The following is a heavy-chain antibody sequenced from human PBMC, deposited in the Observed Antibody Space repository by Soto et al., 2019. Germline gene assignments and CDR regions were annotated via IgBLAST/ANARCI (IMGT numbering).Heavy chain of an antibody. D-gene: IGHD2-2*01. J-gene: IGHJ3*02. Sequence: SETLSLTCTVSGGSISSYYWSWIRQPPGKGLEWIGYIYYSGSTNYNPSLKSRVTISLDTSKNQFSLKLSSVTAADTAVYYCARDFTRVPPGYCSSTSCYGDDAFDIWGQGTMVTVSS. CDR1: GGSISSYY. CDR2: IYYSGST. V-gene: IGHV4-59*01. CDR3: ARDFTRVPPGYCSSTSCYGDDAFDI.